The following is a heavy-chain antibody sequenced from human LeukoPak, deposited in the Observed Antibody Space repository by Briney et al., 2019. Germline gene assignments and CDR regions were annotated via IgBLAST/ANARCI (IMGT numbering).Heavy chain of an antibody. J-gene: IGHJ4*02. CDR3: ARVDGYSSGWYEDFDY. Sequence: GASVKVSCKASGYTFTTYAMHWVRQAPGQRLEWMGWINAGNGNTKYSQKFQARVTITRDTSASTAYMELRSLRSDDTAVYYCARVDGYSSGWYEDFDYWGQGTLVTVSS. V-gene: IGHV1-3*01. CDR2: INAGNGNT. D-gene: IGHD6-19*01. CDR1: GYTFTTYA.